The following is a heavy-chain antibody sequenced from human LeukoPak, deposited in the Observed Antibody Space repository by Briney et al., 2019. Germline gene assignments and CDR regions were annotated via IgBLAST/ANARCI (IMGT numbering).Heavy chain of an antibody. V-gene: IGHV4-59*08. J-gene: IGHJ6*02. CDR3: ARHGTGKMATKDYYYGMDV. CDR1: GGSISSYY. CDR2: IYYSGST. Sequence: PSETLSLTCTVSGGSISSYYWSWIRQPPGKGLEWIGYIYYSGSTNYNPSLKSRVTISVDTSKNQFSLKLSSVTAADTAVYYCARHGTGKMATKDYYYGMDVWGQGTTVTVSS. D-gene: IGHD5-24*01.